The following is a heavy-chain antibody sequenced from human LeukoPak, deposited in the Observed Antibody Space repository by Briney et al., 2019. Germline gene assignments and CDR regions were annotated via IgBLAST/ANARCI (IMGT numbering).Heavy chain of an antibody. CDR2: ISGSGGST. V-gene: IGHV3-23*01. J-gene: IGHJ4*02. CDR3: ARDGYCSGGSCYDPFDY. CDR1: GFTFSSYA. D-gene: IGHD2-15*01. Sequence: GGSLRLSCAASGFTFSSYAMSWVRQAPGKGLEWVSAISGSGGSTYYADSVKGRFTISRDNAKNSLHLQMNSLRVEDTAVYYCARDGYCSGGSCYDPFDYWGQGTLVTVSS.